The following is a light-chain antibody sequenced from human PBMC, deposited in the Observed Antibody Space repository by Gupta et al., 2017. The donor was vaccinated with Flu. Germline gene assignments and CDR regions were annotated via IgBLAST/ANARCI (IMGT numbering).Light chain of an antibody. CDR2: WAS. Sequence: DFVMTQSPASLSVSLGERATINCRSSQNILYSSNNKNYLAWYQQKPGQPPKLLISWASTRESGVPDRFSGSRSGTDFTLTISRLQAEDVAVYFCQQDYNLYSFGQGTKLEIK. CDR3: QQDYNLYS. CDR1: QNILYSSNNKNY. V-gene: IGKV4-1*01. J-gene: IGKJ2*03.